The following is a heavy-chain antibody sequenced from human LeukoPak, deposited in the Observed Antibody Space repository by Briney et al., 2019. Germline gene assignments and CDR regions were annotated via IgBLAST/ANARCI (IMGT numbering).Heavy chain of an antibody. CDR2: IIPIFGTA. D-gene: IGHD5-12*01. V-gene: IGHV1-69*13. Sequence: SVKVSCKASGGTFSSYAISWVRQAPGQGLEWMGGIIPIFGTANYAQKFQGRVTITADESTSTAYMGLSSLRPEDTAVYYCARDRTPDSGYDPYFDYWGQGPLVTVSS. CDR1: GGTFSSYA. J-gene: IGHJ4*02. CDR3: ARDRTPDSGYDPYFDY.